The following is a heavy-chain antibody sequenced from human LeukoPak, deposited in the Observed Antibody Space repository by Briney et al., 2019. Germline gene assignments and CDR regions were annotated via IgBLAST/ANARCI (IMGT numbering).Heavy chain of an antibody. CDR2: INPSGSST. CDR3: ARDANARYYDYVWGSYRYLSHYFDY. V-gene: IGHV1-46*01. J-gene: IGHJ4*02. Sequence: ASVKVSCKASGYTFTGYYMHWVRQAPGQGREWMGIINPSGSSTSYAQKFQGRVTMTRDMSTSTVYMELSSLRSEDTAVYYCARDANARYYDYVWGSYRYLSHYFDYWGQGTLVTVSS. CDR1: GYTFTGYY. D-gene: IGHD3-16*02.